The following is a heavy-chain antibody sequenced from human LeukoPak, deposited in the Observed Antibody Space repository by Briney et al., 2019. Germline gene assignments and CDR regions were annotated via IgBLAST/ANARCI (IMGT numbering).Heavy chain of an antibody. CDR3: ARTQYCSSTSCYFGYFDY. CDR2: VYYTGST. CDR1: GGSVSSGSYY. D-gene: IGHD2-2*01. J-gene: IGHJ4*02. V-gene: IGHV4-61*01. Sequence: SETLSLTCTVSGGSVSSGSYYWSWIRQPPGQGLEWIAYVYYTGSTNYNPSLKSRVTISVDTSKNQFSLKLSSVTAADTAVYYCARTQYCSSTSCYFGYFDYWGQGTLVTVTS.